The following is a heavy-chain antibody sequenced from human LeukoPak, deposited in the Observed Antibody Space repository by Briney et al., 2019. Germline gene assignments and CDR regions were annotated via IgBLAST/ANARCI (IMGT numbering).Heavy chain of an antibody. V-gene: IGHV1-69*05. Sequence: SVKVSCKASGGTFSSYAISWVRQAPGQGLEWMGRIIPIFGTANYAQEFQGRVTITTDESTSTAYMELSSLRSEDTAVYYCARGGSITSVKLRFNWFDPWGQGTLVTASS. CDR3: ARGGSITSVKLRFNWFDP. J-gene: IGHJ5*02. CDR2: IIPIFGTA. D-gene: IGHD3-3*01. CDR1: GGTFSSYA.